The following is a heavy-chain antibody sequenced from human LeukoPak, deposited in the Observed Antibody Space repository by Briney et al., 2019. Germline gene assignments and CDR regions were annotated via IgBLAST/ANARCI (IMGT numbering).Heavy chain of an antibody. J-gene: IGHJ4*02. CDR3: ARAGGYSGYDTPVDY. D-gene: IGHD5-12*01. V-gene: IGHV1-69*04. Sequence: ASVKVSCKASGGTFSSYAISWVRQAPGQGLEWMGRIIPILGIANYAQKFQGRVTITADKSTSTAYMELSSLRPEDTAVYYCARAGGYSGYDTPVDYWGQGTLVTVSS. CDR2: IIPILGIA. CDR1: GGTFSSYA.